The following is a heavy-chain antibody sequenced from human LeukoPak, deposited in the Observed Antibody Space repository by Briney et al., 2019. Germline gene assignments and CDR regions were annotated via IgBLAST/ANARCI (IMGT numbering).Heavy chain of an antibody. D-gene: IGHD7-27*01. Sequence: GGSLRLSCAVSGFTVSNNYMSWVRQAPGKELEWVGFIRSKGYGGTTEYAASVKGRFTISRDDSKSIAYLQMNSLKTEDTAVYYCTRFQTGDDFDYWGQGTLVTVSS. CDR2: IRSKGYGGTT. CDR3: TRFQTGDDFDY. V-gene: IGHV3-49*04. J-gene: IGHJ4*02. CDR1: GFTVSNNY.